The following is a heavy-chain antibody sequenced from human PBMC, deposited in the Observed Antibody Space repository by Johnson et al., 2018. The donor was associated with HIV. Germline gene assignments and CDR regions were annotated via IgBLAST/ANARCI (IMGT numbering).Heavy chain of an antibody. CDR1: GFTVSSNY. Sequence: VQLVESGGGVVQPGGSLRLSCAASGFTVSSNYMSWVRQAPGKGLEWVSVIYSGGSTYYADSVKGRFTISRDNSKNTLYLQMNSLRAEDTAVYYCSTSMGATALAFDIWGQGTMVTVSS. J-gene: IGHJ3*02. D-gene: IGHD1-26*01. CDR3: STSMGATALAFDI. CDR2: IYSGGST. V-gene: IGHV3-66*02.